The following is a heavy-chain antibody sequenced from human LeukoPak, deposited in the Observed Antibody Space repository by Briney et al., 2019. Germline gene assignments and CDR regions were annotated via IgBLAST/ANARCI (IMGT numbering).Heavy chain of an antibody. J-gene: IGHJ5*02. CDR1: GSTFDDYA. CDR2: ISWNSGSI. CDR3: AKGSSGWYRRNWFDP. V-gene: IGHV3-9*01. Sequence: GRSLRLSCAASGSTFDDYAMHWVRQAPGKGLEWVPGISWNSGSIGYADSVKGRFTISRDNAKNSLYLQMNSLRAEDTVLYYCAKGSSGWYRRNWFDPWGQGTLVTVSS. D-gene: IGHD6-19*01.